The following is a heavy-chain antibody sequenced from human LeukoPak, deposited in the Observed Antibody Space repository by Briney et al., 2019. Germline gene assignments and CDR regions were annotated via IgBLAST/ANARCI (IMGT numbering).Heavy chain of an antibody. Sequence: GGSLRLSCAASGFTFSSYWMNWARQAPGKGLEWVAVIWNDGSQNYYADSVKGRFTISKDNSRNTLNLQMDSLRAEDTAVYYCARWGSGGLTLDYWGQGTLVTVSS. V-gene: IGHV3-33*08. CDR1: GFTFSSYW. CDR2: IWNDGSQN. D-gene: IGHD3-10*01. CDR3: ARWGSGGLTLDY. J-gene: IGHJ4*02.